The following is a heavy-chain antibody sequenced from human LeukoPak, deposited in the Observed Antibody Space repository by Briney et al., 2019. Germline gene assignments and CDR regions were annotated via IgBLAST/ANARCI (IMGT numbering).Heavy chain of an antibody. J-gene: IGHJ4*02. CDR2: ISGSGGST. Sequence: GASVKVSCKASGVTFSSYVMIWVRQAPGKGLEWVSAISGSGGSTYYADSVKGRFTISRDNSKNTLYLQMNSLRAEDTAVYYCAKDQRSYDFWTGHYWGQGTLVTVSS. CDR3: AKDQRSYDFWTGHY. CDR1: GVTFSSYV. D-gene: IGHD3-3*01. V-gene: IGHV3-23*01.